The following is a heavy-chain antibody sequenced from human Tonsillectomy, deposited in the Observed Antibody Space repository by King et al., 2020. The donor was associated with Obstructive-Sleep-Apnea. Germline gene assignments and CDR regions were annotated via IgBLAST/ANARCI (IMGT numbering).Heavy chain of an antibody. Sequence: VQLVESGGGLVQAGGSLRLSCTASGFTVSSNYMSWVRQAPGKGLEWVSVIYSGGSTYYADSVKGRFTISRHHSKNTVYLQMNSLRTEDTAVYFCARGSGNYYDSSGYYYPFDYWGQGTLVTVSS. CDR1: GFTVSSNY. J-gene: IGHJ4*02. CDR3: ARGSGNYYDSSGYYYPFDY. D-gene: IGHD3-22*01. CDR2: IYSGGST. V-gene: IGHV3-53*04.